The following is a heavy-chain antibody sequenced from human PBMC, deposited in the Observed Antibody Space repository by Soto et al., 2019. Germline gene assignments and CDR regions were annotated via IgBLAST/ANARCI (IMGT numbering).Heavy chain of an antibody. J-gene: IGHJ4*02. Sequence: QVQLVESGGGVVQPGRSLRLSCAASGFTFNRYGMHWVRQAPGKGLEWVAVIWYDGSSEYYADSVKGRLTISRDNSMTTLFLQLNRVRAEDTAVYYCARGVDYFDYWGQGTLVTVSS. CDR2: IWYDGSSE. V-gene: IGHV3-33*01. CDR1: GFTFNRYG. CDR3: ARGVDYFDY.